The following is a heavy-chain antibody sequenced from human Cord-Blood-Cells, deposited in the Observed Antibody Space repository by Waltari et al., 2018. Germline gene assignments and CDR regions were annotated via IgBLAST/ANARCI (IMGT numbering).Heavy chain of an antibody. Sequence: EVQLVQSGAEVKKPGESLKISCKGSGYSFTSYWNGWVCQMPGNGLEWMVIISPVDSNTRYIPSFQRQVTISADKSISTAYLQWSSLKASDTAMYYCARLYSSWYDWFDPWGQGTLVTVSS. V-gene: IGHV5-51*01. CDR3: ARLYSSWYDWFDP. CDR1: GYSFTSYW. CDR2: ISPVDSNT. J-gene: IGHJ5*02. D-gene: IGHD6-13*01.